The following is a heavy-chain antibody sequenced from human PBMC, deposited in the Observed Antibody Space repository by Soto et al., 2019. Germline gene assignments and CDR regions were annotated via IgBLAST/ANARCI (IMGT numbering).Heavy chain of an antibody. CDR3: ARHECRYYDILTGYYTYNWFDP. V-gene: IGHV4-39*01. D-gene: IGHD3-9*01. J-gene: IGHJ5*02. CDR2: IYYSGST. Sequence: QLQLQESGPGLVKPSETLSLTCTVSGGSISSSSYYWGWIRQPPGKGLEWIGSIYYSGSTYYNPSLKSRVTISVDTSKNQFSLNLSSVTAADTAVYYCARHECRYYDILTGYYTYNWFDPWGQGTLVTVSS. CDR1: GGSISSSSYY.